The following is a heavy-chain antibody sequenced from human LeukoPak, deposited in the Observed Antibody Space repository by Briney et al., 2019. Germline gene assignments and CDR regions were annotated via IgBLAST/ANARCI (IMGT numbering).Heavy chain of an antibody. CDR1: GGTFSSYA. D-gene: IGHD6-13*01. CDR2: IIPIFGTA. CDR3: ARDGQQLVPTNAEYFQH. Sequence: SVKVSCKASGGTFSSYAISWVRQAPGQGLEWMGGIIPIFGTANYAQKFQGRVTITADESTSTAYMELSRLRSEDTAVYYCARDGQQLVPTNAEYFQHWGQGTLVTVSS. J-gene: IGHJ1*01. V-gene: IGHV1-69*13.